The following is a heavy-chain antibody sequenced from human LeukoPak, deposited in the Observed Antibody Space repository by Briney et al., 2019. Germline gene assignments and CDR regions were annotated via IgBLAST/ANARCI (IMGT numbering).Heavy chain of an antibody. CDR3: ARDLVSPLSGDDAFDI. V-gene: IGHV3-53*01. J-gene: IGHJ3*02. CDR2: IYSGGGT. CDR1: GFTVSSNY. Sequence: GGSLRLSCAASGFTVSSNYMSWVRQAPGKGLEWVSVIYSGGGTYYADSVKGRFTISRDNSKNTLYLQMNSLRAEDTAVYYCARDLVSPLSGDDAFDIWGQGTMVTVSS. D-gene: IGHD3-10*01.